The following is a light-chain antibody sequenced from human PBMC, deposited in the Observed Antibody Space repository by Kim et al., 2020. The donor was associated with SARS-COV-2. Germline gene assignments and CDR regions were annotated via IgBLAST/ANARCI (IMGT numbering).Light chain of an antibody. CDR3: IQHNSTPYT. CDR2: ATA. J-gene: IGKJ2*01. Sequence: ACVGDKVTISCGAGQGISNSLAGLEQKAGKVPTRLIYATASLQSGVTSRFSGSGSGTEFTLTISGWQPEDFATYYCIQHNSTPYTFGQGTKVEI. CDR1: QGISNS. V-gene: IGKV1-17*03.